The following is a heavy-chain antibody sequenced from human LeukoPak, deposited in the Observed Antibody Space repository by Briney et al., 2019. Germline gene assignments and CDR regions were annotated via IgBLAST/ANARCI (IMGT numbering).Heavy chain of an antibody. CDR1: GFTFSDYY. D-gene: IGHD3-10*01. CDR2: ISSSGSTI. Sequence: GGSLRLSCAASGFTFSDYYMSWIRQAPGKGLEWVSYISSSGSTIYYADSVKGRFTISRDNAKNSLYLQMNSLRAEDTAVYYCARDPLAYGSGSYYSAEYFQHWGRGTLVTVSS. V-gene: IGHV3-11*01. CDR3: ARDPLAYGSGSYYSAEYFQH. J-gene: IGHJ1*01.